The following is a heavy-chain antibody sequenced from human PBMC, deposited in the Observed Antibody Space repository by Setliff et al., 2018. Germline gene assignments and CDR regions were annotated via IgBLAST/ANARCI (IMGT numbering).Heavy chain of an antibody. CDR2: IYPGDSHT. J-gene: IGHJ4*02. CDR3: ARSLVGATYLAYFDC. Sequence: PGESLKISCKGSGYSFSNFWIGWVRQMPGKGLEWMGIIYPGDSHTRCSPSFQGQVTMSADKSINTAYLQWSNLKASDTAIYYCARSLVGATYLAYFDCWGQGALVTVSS. V-gene: IGHV5-51*01. CDR1: GYSFSNFW. D-gene: IGHD1-26*01.